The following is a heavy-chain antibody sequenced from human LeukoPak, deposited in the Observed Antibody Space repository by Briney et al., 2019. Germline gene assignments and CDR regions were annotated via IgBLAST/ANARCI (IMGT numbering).Heavy chain of an antibody. V-gene: IGHV3-74*01. CDR3: VSGYCSSTTCYRGAY. D-gene: IGHD2-2*03. CDR1: GFTFGNYW. J-gene: IGHJ4*02. CDR2: ISDDGRSA. Sequence: GGSLRLSCAASGFTFGNYWMHRVRQAPGKGLLWVSRISDDGRSANYADSVQGRFTISRDNAKNTVYLQMHSLRAEDTAVYYCVSGYCSSTTCYRGAYWGQGTLVTVSS.